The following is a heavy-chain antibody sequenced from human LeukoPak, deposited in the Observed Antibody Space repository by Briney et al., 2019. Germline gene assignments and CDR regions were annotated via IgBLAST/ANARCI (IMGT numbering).Heavy chain of an antibody. J-gene: IGHJ4*02. Sequence: SETLSLTCTVSGGSISSYYWSWIRQPPGKGLEWIGSIYHSGSTYYNPSLKSRVTISVDTSKNQFSLKLSSVTAADTAVYYCARDEGYWGQGTLVTVSS. V-gene: IGHV4-38-2*02. CDR3: ARDEGY. CDR1: GGSISSYY. CDR2: IYHSGST.